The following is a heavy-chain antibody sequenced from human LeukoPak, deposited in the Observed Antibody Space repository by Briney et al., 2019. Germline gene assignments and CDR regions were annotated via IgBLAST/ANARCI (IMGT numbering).Heavy chain of an antibody. J-gene: IGHJ6*02. CDR3: AKPLLMYSSNWNDYYRGLDV. V-gene: IGHV3-48*01. CDR2: INGGGSPI. CDR1: GFTFSRDS. Sequence: GGSLRLSCAASGFTFSRDSMNWVRQAPGKGLEWVSYINGGGSPIYYADSVRGRFTISRDNAKNSLYLQMNSLRTEDTAVYYCAKPLLMYSSNWNDYYRGLDVWGQGTTVTVSS. D-gene: IGHD6-13*01.